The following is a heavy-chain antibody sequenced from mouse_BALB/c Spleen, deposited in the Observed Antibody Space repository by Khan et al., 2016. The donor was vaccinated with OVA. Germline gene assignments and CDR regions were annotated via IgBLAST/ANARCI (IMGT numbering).Heavy chain of an antibody. CDR1: GLNLKDTY. CDR2: IDPQYGNN. Sequence: IQLVQSGAELVKSGATVKLSCTASGLNLKDTYMHWLKQWPEQGLEWIGRIDPQYGNNKYDTKFKGKATITADTSSNTAYLQLSSLTSKDTAIYYFARMARKWGQGTTLTVSS. J-gene: IGHJ2*01. V-gene: IGHV14-3*02. CDR3: ARMARK.